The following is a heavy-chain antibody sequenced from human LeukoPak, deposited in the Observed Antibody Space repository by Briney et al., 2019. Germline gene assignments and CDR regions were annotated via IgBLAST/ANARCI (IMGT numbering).Heavy chain of an antibody. D-gene: IGHD2-15*01. CDR1: GASISSYY. CDR2: IYYTGST. V-gene: IGHV4-59*01. CDR3: ARVEVGAANRQWYGMDV. Sequence: SETLSLTCTVSGASISSYYWSWIRQPPGKGLEWIGYIYYTGSTNYNPSLKSRVTISLDTSKNQFSLKLNSVTAADTAVYYCARVEVGAANRQWYGMDVWGQGTTVTVSS. J-gene: IGHJ6*02.